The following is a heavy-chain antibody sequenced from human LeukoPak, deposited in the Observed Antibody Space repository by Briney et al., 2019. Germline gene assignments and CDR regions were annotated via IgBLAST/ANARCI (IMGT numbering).Heavy chain of an antibody. J-gene: IGHJ4*02. Sequence: GGSLRHSFAASGFTSRIHWVHSGRQTPGKGLVWVSRISSDGSSTTYADSVKGRFTISRDNAKNTLYLQMNNLRAEDTAMYYCAREQRVTGRLDIDYWGQGTLVIVSS. CDR2: ISSDGSST. V-gene: IGHV3-74*03. CDR1: GFTSRIHW. D-gene: IGHD6-6*01. CDR3: AREQRVTGRLDIDY.